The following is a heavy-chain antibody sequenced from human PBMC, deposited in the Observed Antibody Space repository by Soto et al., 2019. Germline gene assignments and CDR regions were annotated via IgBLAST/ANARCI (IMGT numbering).Heavy chain of an antibody. CDR3: ARVGIAAASDAFEI. V-gene: IGHV3-74*01. Sequence: GGSLRLSCAASGFTFSSYWMHWVRQAPGTGLVWVSRINSDGSSTSYADSVKGRFTISRDNAKNTLYLQMSSLRAEDTAVYYCARVGIAAASDAFEIWGQGTMVTVSS. J-gene: IGHJ3*02. CDR2: INSDGSST. CDR1: GFTFSSYW. D-gene: IGHD6-25*01.